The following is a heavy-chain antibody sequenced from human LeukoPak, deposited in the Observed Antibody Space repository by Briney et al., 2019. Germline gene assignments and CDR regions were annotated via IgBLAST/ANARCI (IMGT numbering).Heavy chain of an antibody. CDR1: GYTFTSYY. J-gene: IGHJ4*02. Sequence: ASVKVSCKASGYTFTSYYMHWVRQAPGQGLEWMGWINPNSGGTNYAQKFQGRVTMTRDTSISTAYMELSRLRSDDTAVYYCASTVYCSGGSCYSGPPVYWGQGTLVTVSS. CDR2: INPNSGGT. CDR3: ASTVYCSGGSCYSGPPVY. D-gene: IGHD2-15*01. V-gene: IGHV1-2*02.